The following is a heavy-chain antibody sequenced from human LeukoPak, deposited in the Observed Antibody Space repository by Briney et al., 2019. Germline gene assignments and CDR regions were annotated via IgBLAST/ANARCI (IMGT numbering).Heavy chain of an antibody. J-gene: IGHJ6*04. Sequence: GGSLRLSCVASGFTFSSYWMTWVRQAPGKGLEWVANIKTDGSLTYYVDSVKGRFTISRDNAKNSLYLQMNSLRAEDTAVYYCAELGITMIGGVWGKGTTVTISS. CDR1: GFTFSSYW. CDR3: AELGITMIGGV. D-gene: IGHD3-10*02. V-gene: IGHV3-7*01. CDR2: IKTDGSLT.